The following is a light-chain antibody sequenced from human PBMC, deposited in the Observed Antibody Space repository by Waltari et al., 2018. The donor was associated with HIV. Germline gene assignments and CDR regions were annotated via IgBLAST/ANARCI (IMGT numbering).Light chain of an antibody. V-gene: IGLV2-11*01. Sequence: QSALTQPRSVSGSPGQSVTISCTGTRTDVGGDDYVPRYQQPPGKAPKHIIYDVNNRPSGVPDRFSGSKSGNTASLTISGLQAEDEADYYCCSYGGSYTSVFGGGTQLTVL. CDR2: DVN. CDR1: RTDVGGDDY. J-gene: IGLJ2*01. CDR3: CSYGGSYTSV.